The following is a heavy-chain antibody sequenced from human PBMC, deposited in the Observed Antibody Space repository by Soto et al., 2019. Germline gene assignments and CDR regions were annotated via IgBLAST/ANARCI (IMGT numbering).Heavy chain of an antibody. J-gene: IGHJ6*02. V-gene: IGHV3-30-3*01. Sequence: QVQLVESGGGVVQPGRSLRLSCAVSGFIFRSYAMHWVRQAPGKGLEWVAVASFDGSDTYSSDSVKGRFTISRDNSKNMLYLQMNSLRAEDTAVYYCARCPNGSAFYYYGMDVWGQGTTVTVSS. CDR1: GFIFRSYA. D-gene: IGHD2-8*01. CDR3: ARCPNGSAFYYYGMDV. CDR2: ASFDGSDT.